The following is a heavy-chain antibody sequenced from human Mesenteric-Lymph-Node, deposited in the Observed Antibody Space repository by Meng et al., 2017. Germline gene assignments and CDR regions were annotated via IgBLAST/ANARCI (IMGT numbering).Heavy chain of an antibody. CDR1: GGSISSSNYY. J-gene: IGHJ2*01. CDR3: ARGQKGYFDL. V-gene: IGHV4-30-4*01. Sequence: QGQLQESGPGLVKPSQTLSLTCTVSGGSISSSNYYWSWIRQPPGKGLEGSGHIYNSGSTYYNPSLKSRITISVDTSKNQFSLKLSSVTAADTAVYYCARGQKGYFDLWGRGTLVTVSS. CDR2: IYNSGST.